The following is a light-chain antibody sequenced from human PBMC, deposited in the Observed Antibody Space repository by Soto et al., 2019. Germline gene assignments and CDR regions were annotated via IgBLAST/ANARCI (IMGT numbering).Light chain of an antibody. V-gene: IGKV1-5*03. J-gene: IGKJ1*01. CDR2: KAS. Sequence: DIQMTQSPSTLSGSVGDRVTITCRASQTISSWLAWYQQKPGKAPKLLIYKASTLKSGVPSRFSGSGSGTEFTLTIRSLNPHHFDPYNCKHYNSYSEAFGQGTKVDIK. CDR3: KHYNSYSEA. CDR1: QTISSW.